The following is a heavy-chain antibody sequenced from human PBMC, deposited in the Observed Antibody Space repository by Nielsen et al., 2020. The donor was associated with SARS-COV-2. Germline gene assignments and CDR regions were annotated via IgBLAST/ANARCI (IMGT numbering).Heavy chain of an antibody. CDR3: VRIDMATISVDY. J-gene: IGHJ4*02. CDR1: GGSISSNNYY. Sequence: SETLSLTCTVSGGSISSNNYYWGWIRQSPEKGLEWIGSIFYSGTTYNNPSLQSRVSMSVDTSKNQFSLKVNSVTAADTAVYYCVRIDMATISVDYWGRGTLVTVSS. V-gene: IGHV4-39*07. D-gene: IGHD5-24*01. CDR2: IFYSGTT.